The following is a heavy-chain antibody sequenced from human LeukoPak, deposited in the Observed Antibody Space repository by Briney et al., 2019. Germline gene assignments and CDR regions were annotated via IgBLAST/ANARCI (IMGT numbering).Heavy chain of an antibody. Sequence: GESLQISCKGSGYSFTSYWIGWVRQMPGKGLEWMGIIYPGDSDTRYSPSFQGQATISADKSSSAAYLQWRSLKASDTAMYYCAGHSFDTVDAFDVWGQGTIVIVSA. CDR3: AGHSFDTVDAFDV. D-gene: IGHD2-2*02. CDR2: IYPGDSDT. V-gene: IGHV5-51*01. CDR1: GYSFTSYW. J-gene: IGHJ3*01.